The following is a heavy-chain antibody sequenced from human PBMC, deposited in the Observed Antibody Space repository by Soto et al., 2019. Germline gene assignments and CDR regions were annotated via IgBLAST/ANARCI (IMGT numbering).Heavy chain of an antibody. CDR1: GFTISSVS. V-gene: IGHV3-30-3*01. J-gene: IGHJ4*02. CDR3: ARDVRYVRTLDH. D-gene: IGHD3-16*01. CDR2: ISKNENNR. Sequence: PGGSLRLSCVVSGFTISSVSIHWVRQAPGKGLEWVSVISKNENNRYYAESVKGRFTVSRANSNNTAYLQMDSLRPEDTAVYYSARDVRYVRTLDHAGQGALVTVSS.